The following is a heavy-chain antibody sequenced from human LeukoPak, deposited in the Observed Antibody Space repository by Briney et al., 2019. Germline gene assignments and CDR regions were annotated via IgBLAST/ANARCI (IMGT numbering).Heavy chain of an antibody. CDR1: GDSVSSNSAA. D-gene: IGHD6-13*01. CDR3: ARAGSSSWYGGYYFDY. Sequence: SQTLSLTCAISGDSVSSNSAAWNWIRQSPSRGLEWLGRTYYRSKWYNDYAVSVKSRITINPDTYKNQFFLQLNSVTPEDTAVYYCARAGSSSWYGGYYFDYWGQGTLVTVSS. CDR2: TYYRSKWYN. V-gene: IGHV6-1*01. J-gene: IGHJ4*02.